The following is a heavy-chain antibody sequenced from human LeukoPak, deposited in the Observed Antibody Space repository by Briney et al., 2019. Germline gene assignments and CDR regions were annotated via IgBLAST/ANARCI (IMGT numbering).Heavy chain of an antibody. D-gene: IGHD3-22*01. Sequence: SETLSFTCTVSGGSISRYYWSWIRQPPGKGLEWIGYIYYSGSTNYNPSLKSRVTISVDTSKNQFSLKLSSVTAADTAVYYCARAYYFDSSGHDDAFDIWGQGTMVTVSS. CDR2: IYYSGST. J-gene: IGHJ3*02. CDR3: ARAYYFDSSGHDDAFDI. CDR1: GGSISRYY. V-gene: IGHV4-59*01.